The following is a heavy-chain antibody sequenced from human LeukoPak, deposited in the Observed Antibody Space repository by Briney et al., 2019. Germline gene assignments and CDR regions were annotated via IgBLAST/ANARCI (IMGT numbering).Heavy chain of an antibody. CDR1: GGSFSGYY. Sequence: SETLSLTCAVYGGSFSGYYWSWIRQPPGKGLEWIGEINHSGSTNYNPSLKSRVTISVDTSKNQFSLKLSSVTAADTAVYYCARAYYYYMDVWGKGTTVSVSS. J-gene: IGHJ6*03. CDR3: ARAYYYYMDV. CDR2: INHSGST. V-gene: IGHV4-34*01.